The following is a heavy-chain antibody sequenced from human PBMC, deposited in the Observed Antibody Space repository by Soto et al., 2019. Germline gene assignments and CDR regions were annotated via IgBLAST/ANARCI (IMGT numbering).Heavy chain of an antibody. V-gene: IGHV1-69*06. CDR2: IIPIFGTA. CDR3: ALVVVITTRRDYYYYGMDV. J-gene: IGHJ6*02. Sequence: QVQLVQSGAEVQKPGSSVKVSCKASGGTFSSYAISWVRQAPGQGLEWMGGIIPIFGTANYAQKFQGRVTITADKSTSTAYMELSSLRSEDTAVYYCALVVVITTRRDYYYYGMDVWGQGTTVTVSS. D-gene: IGHD3-22*01. CDR1: GGTFSSYA.